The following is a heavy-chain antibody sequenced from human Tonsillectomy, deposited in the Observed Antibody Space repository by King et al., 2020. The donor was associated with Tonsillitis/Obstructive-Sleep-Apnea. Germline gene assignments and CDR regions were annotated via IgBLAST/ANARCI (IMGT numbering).Heavy chain of an antibody. Sequence: VQLQESGPGLVKPSETLSLTCTVSGGSISSYYWSWIRQPPGKGLEWIGYIYYSWSTNYNPSLKSRVTISVDTSKNQFSLKLSSVTAADTAVYYCARGYSSGWYHGGFGYWGQGTLVTVSS. CDR1: GGSISSYY. V-gene: IGHV4-59*01. D-gene: IGHD6-19*01. CDR2: IYYSWST. CDR3: ARGYSSGWYHGGFGY. J-gene: IGHJ4*02.